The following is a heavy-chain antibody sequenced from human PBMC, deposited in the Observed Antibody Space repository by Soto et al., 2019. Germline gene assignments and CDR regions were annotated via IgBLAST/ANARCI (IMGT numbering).Heavy chain of an antibody. CDR1: GGSFSGYY. CDR2: INHSGST. CDR3: ARRRAYDFWSGPKGFDY. Sequence: QVQLQQWGAGLLKPSETLSLTCAVYGGSFSGYYWSWIRQPPGKGLEWIGEINHSGSTNYNPSLKSRVTISVETSKNQFSLKLSSVTAADTAVYYCARRRAYDFWSGPKGFDYWGQGTLVTVSS. J-gene: IGHJ4*02. D-gene: IGHD3-3*01. V-gene: IGHV4-34*01.